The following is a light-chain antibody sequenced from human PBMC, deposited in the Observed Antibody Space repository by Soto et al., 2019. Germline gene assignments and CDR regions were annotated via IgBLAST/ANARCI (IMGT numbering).Light chain of an antibody. Sequence: QSVLTQPRSVSGSPGQSLTISCTGTSSDVGGYNYVSWYQQHPGKVPKLMIYDVTKRPSGVPDRFSGSKSGNTASLTISGLQSEYEADYYCCSHAGSYTYVFGTGTKLTVL. J-gene: IGLJ1*01. CDR2: DVT. CDR1: SSDVGGYNY. CDR3: CSHAGSYTYV. V-gene: IGLV2-11*01.